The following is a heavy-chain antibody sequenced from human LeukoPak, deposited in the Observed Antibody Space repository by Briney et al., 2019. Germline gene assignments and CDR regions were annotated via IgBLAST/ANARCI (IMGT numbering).Heavy chain of an antibody. V-gene: IGHV3-30*02. J-gene: IGHJ4*02. CDR2: IRYDGSNK. Sequence: AGGSLRLSCAASGFTFSSYGMHWVRQAPGKELEWVAFIRYDGSNKYYADSVKGRFTISRDNSKNTLYLQMNSLRAEDTAVYYCAKDGCSSTSCSLIDWGQGTLVTVSS. D-gene: IGHD2-2*01. CDR3: AKDGCSSTSCSLID. CDR1: GFTFSSYG.